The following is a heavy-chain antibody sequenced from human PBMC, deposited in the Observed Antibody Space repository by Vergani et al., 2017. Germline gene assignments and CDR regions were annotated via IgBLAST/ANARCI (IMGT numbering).Heavy chain of an antibody. Sequence: EVQLLESGGGLVQPGGSLRLSCAASGFTVSSNYMSWVRQAPGKGLEWVSVIYSGGSTYYADSVKGRFTISRDNSKNTLYLQMNSLRAEDTAVYYCARAIRGYSYGFDYWGQGTLVTVSS. CDR2: IYSGGST. J-gene: IGHJ4*02. CDR3: ARAIRGYSYGFDY. V-gene: IGHV3-66*02. CDR1: GFTVSSNY. D-gene: IGHD5-18*01.